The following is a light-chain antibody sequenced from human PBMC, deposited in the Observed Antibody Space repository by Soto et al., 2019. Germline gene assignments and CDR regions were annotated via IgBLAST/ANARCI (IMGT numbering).Light chain of an antibody. CDR2: DAS. Sequence: DIQMTQSPSTLSASVGDRVTITCRASQSISNWLAWYQHKPGKAPNLLIYDASSLESGVPSRLSGSGSGTEVTRANSSLQPDDFATYYCQQYSTYPWTFGQGTNVEIK. CDR1: QSISNW. CDR3: QQYSTYPWT. J-gene: IGKJ1*01. V-gene: IGKV1-5*01.